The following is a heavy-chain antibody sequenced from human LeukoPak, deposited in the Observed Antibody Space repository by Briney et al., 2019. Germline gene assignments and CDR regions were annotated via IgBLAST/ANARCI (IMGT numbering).Heavy chain of an antibody. V-gene: IGHV3-21*01. CDR1: GFTFSSYS. D-gene: IGHD3-16*02. J-gene: IGHJ3*02. CDR2: ISSSSSYI. CDR3: ARGAANRIYVIDDAFDI. Sequence: GGSLRLSCAASGFTFSSYSMNWVRQAPGKGLEWVSSISSSSSYIYYADSVKGRFTISRDNAKNSLYLQMNSLRAEDTAVYYCARGAANRIYVIDDAFDIWGQGTMVTVSS.